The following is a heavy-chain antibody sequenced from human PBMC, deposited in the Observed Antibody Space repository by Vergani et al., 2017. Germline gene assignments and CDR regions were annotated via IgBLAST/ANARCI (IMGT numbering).Heavy chain of an antibody. CDR3: ARRSGGYYSGGKVHPLRTALDV. J-gene: IGHJ3*01. V-gene: IGHV4-61*02. CDR2: ISASGNA. D-gene: IGHD2-15*01. Sequence: QVQLQASGPGRVKPSQTLSLTCTMSGGSISAGYYFWSWIRQPAGKGLEWLGHISASGNASHSPSLKTRVSMSVDTSKNQFSLTVTSVTAADTAIYLCARRSGGYYSGGKVHPLRTALDVWGHGTVVTVSS. CDR1: GGSISAGYYF.